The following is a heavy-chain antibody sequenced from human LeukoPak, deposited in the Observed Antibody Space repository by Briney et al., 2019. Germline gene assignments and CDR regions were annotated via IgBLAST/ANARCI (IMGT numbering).Heavy chain of an antibody. CDR2: IRYDGSNK. D-gene: IGHD2-15*01. J-gene: IGHJ5*02. Sequence: PGGSLRLSCAASGFTFSSYGMHWVRQAPGKGLEWVAFIRYDGSNKYYADSVKGRFTISRDNSKNTLYLQMSSLRAEDTAVYYCAKDPQYCSGGSCYSSNNWFDPWGQGTLVTVSS. V-gene: IGHV3-30*02. CDR1: GFTFSSYG. CDR3: AKDPQYCSGGSCYSSNNWFDP.